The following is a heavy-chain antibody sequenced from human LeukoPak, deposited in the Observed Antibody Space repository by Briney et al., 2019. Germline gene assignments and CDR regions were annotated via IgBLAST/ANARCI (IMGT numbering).Heavy chain of an antibody. CDR2: INPNSGGT. CDR3: ARDRTRAGYSSGWYHDY. Sequence: ASVKVSCKASGYTFTSYYMHWVRQAPGQGLEWMGWINPNSGGTNYAQKFQGRVTMTRDTSISTAYMKLSRLRSDDTAVYYCARDRTRAGYSSGWYHDYWGQGTLVTVSS. CDR1: GYTFTSYY. D-gene: IGHD6-19*01. V-gene: IGHV1-2*02. J-gene: IGHJ4*02.